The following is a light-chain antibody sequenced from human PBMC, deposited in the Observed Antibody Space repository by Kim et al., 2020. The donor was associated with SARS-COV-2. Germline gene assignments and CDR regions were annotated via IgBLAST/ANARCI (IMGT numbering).Light chain of an antibody. CDR2: GKN. Sequence: ALGQTVRITCQGDSLRSYYASWYQQKPGQAPVLVIYGKNNRPSGIPDRFSASCSGNTASLTITGAQAEDEADYYCNSRDSSGNHVVFGGGTQLTVL. V-gene: IGLV3-19*01. CDR1: SLRSYY. J-gene: IGLJ2*01. CDR3: NSRDSSGNHVV.